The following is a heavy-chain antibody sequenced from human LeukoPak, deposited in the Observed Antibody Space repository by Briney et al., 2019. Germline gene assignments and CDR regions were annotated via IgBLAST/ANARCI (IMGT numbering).Heavy chain of an antibody. Sequence: SETLSLTCTVSGGSISSYYWSWIRQPPGKGLEWIGHIYYSGSTNYNPSLKSRVTISVDTSKNQFSLKLSSVTAADTAVYYCARDLRVGATKYYYYYMDVWGKGTTVTVSS. CDR2: IYYSGST. J-gene: IGHJ6*03. CDR1: GGSISSYY. CDR3: ARDLRVGATKYYYYYMDV. V-gene: IGHV4-59*01. D-gene: IGHD1-26*01.